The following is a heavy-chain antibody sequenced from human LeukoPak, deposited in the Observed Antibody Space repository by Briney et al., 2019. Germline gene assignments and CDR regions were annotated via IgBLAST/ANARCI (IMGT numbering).Heavy chain of an antibody. J-gene: IGHJ4*02. V-gene: IGHV3-30-3*01. CDR2: ISYDGSNK. CDR3: ARSAVDTAMVTVY. Sequence: GRSLRLSCAASGFTFSSYAMHWVRQAPGKGLEWVAVISYDGSNKYYADSVKGRFTISRDNSKNTLYLQMNSLRAEDTAVYYCARSAVDTAMVTVYWGRGTLVTVSS. CDR1: GFTFSSYA. D-gene: IGHD5-18*01.